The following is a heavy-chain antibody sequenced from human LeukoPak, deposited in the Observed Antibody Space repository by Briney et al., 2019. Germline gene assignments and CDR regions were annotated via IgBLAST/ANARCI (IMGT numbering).Heavy chain of an antibody. D-gene: IGHD5-18*01. Sequence: TGGSLRLSCAASGFTFSSYEMNWVRQAPGKGLEWVSYISSSGSTIYYADSVKGRFTISRDNAKNSLYLQMNSLRAEDTAVYYCARDPPGIQLWSFDYWGQGTLVTVSS. CDR1: GFTFSSYE. CDR3: ARDPPGIQLWSFDY. J-gene: IGHJ4*02. CDR2: ISSSGSTI. V-gene: IGHV3-48*03.